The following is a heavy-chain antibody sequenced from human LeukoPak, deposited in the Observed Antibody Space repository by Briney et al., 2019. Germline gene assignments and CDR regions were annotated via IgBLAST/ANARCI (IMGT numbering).Heavy chain of an antibody. CDR3: ARGPHMSASDNPYYYGMDV. CDR1: GGPFSNTA. Sequence: SVKLSCNTSGGPFSNTANSWMRQAPGQGLELIGGILPILGTTNYAQTFHGRVTITADESTRTVFMELSSFGSEDTDVYYCARGPHMSASDNPYYYGMDVWGKGTTVTVSS. CDR2: ILPILGTT. J-gene: IGHJ6*04. D-gene: IGHD1-14*01. V-gene: IGHV1-69*01.